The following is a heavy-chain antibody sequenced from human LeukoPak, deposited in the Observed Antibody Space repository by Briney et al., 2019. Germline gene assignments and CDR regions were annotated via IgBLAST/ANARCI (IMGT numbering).Heavy chain of an antibody. D-gene: IGHD3-10*01. CDR1: GGSISGYY. V-gene: IGHV4-59*08. Sequence: SETLSLTCTVSGGSISGYYWSWIRLPPGKGLEWIAYIHYSGTTNYNPSLRSRVTISVDTSKNQFSLKVNSVTATDTAVYFCARHDSYALGSHPLDVWGQGTTVIVSS. J-gene: IGHJ6*02. CDR2: IHYSGTT. CDR3: ARHDSYALGSHPLDV.